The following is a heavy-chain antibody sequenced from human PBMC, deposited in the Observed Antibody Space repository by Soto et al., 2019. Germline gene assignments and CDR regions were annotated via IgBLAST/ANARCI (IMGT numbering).Heavy chain of an antibody. CDR3: AKDKGYYYGSGSRSTPSLLFDY. CDR1: GFTFSSYA. J-gene: IGHJ4*02. Sequence: GGSLRLSCAASGFTFSSYAMSWVRQAPGKGLEWVSAISGSGGSTYYADSVKGRFTISRDNSKNTLYLQMNSLRAEDTAVYYCAKDKGYYYGSGSRSTPSLLFDYWGQGTLVTVSS. CDR2: ISGSGGST. D-gene: IGHD3-10*01. V-gene: IGHV3-23*01.